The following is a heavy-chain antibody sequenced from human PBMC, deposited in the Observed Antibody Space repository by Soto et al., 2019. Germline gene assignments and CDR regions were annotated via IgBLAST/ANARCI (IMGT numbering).Heavy chain of an antibody. Sequence: QVQLQESGPGLVKPSQTLSLTCTVSGGSISSGDYYWSWIRQPPGKGLEWIGYIYYSGSTYYNPSLKSRVTISVDTSKNQFSLKLSSVTAADTAVYYCARDRQYYVSSGYYSSYWFDPWGQGTLVTVSS. CDR2: IYYSGST. CDR3: ARDRQYYVSSGYYSSYWFDP. D-gene: IGHD3-22*01. CDR1: GGSISSGDYY. V-gene: IGHV4-30-4*01. J-gene: IGHJ5*02.